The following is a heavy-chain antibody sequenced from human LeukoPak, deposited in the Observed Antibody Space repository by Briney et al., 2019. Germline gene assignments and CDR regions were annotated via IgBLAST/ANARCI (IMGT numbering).Heavy chain of an antibody. CDR1: GGSFSGYY. J-gene: IGHJ4*02. CDR2: INHGGRT. Sequence: KASETLSLTCVVSGGSFSGYYWSWIRQPPGKGLEWIGEINHGGRTNYSPSLKSRVTISVDTSKNQFSLNLSSVTAADTAVYYCARDRYYATSYYFDYWGQGTLVTVSS. CDR3: ARDRYYATSYYFDY. D-gene: IGHD3-10*01. V-gene: IGHV4-34*01.